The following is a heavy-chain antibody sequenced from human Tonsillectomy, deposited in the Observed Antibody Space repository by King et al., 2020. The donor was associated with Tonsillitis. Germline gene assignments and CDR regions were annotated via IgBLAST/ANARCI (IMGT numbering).Heavy chain of an antibody. CDR1: GDTVSTSY. CDR2: LYSGGNI. Sequence: VQLVESGGGLVQPGGSLRLSCAASGDTVSTSYMSWVRQAPGKGLEWLSILYSGGNIYYADSVKGRFTISRHNSKNTLYLQMNSLRAEDTAVYYCARDYFGSGSSLGYWGQGTLVTVSS. D-gene: IGHD3-10*01. V-gene: IGHV3-53*04. J-gene: IGHJ4*02. CDR3: ARDYFGSGSSLGY.